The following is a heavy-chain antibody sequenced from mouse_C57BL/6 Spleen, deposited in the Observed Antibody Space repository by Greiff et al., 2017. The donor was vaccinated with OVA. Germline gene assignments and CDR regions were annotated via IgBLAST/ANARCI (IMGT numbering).Heavy chain of an antibody. CDR2: IYPGSGST. J-gene: IGHJ2*01. CDR1: GYTFTSYW. Sequence: QVHVKQPGAELVKPGASVKMSCKASGYTFTSYWITWVKQRPGQGLEWIGDIYPGSGSTNYNEKFKSKATLTVDTSSSTAYMQLSSLTSEDSAVYYCARYSNYVIDYWGQGTTLTVSS. D-gene: IGHD2-5*01. CDR3: ARYSNYVIDY. V-gene: IGHV1-55*01.